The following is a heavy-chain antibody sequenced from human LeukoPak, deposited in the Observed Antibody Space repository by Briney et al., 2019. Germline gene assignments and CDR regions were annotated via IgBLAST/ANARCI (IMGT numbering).Heavy chain of an antibody. J-gene: IGHJ6*02. V-gene: IGHV3-7*01. D-gene: IGHD4-11*01. CDR3: ARASSSKNVQNVDV. CDR1: GFTFSTYW. Sequence: GGSLRLSCAASGFTFSTYWMIWVRQTPGKGLEWVASIKQDGSETHYVDSVKGRFTISRDNTKNSLYLQMNSLRAEDTAVYYCARASSSKNVQNVDVWGQGTTVTVYS. CDR2: IKQDGSET.